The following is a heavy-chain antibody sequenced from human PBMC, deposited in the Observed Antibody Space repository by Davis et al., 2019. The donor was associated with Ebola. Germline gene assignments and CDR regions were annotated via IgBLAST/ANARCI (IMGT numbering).Heavy chain of an antibody. CDR2: IRSRSYGGAP. Sequence: GGSLRLSCTASGFNFASYSMTWVRQAPGKGLEWVGFIRSRSYGGAPEYAASVKDRFIISRDDSKSIAYLEMNSVKTEDKGKYFCATELANYDYYGMEVWGQGTTVTVSS. CDR3: ATELANYDYYGMEV. CDR1: GFNFASYS. V-gene: IGHV3-49*04. J-gene: IGHJ6*02. D-gene: IGHD3-10*01.